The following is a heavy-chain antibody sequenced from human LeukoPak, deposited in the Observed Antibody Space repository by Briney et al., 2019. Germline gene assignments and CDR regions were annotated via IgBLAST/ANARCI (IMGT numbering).Heavy chain of an antibody. Sequence: GGSLRLSCAASRFTFSSYSMNWVRRAPGKGLEWVSSISSSSSYIDYADSVKGRFTISRDNAKNSLYLQMNSLRAEDTAVYYCARDPPHGMDVWGQGTTVTVSS. J-gene: IGHJ6*02. CDR2: ISSSSSYI. V-gene: IGHV3-21*01. CDR1: RFTFSSYS. CDR3: ARDPPHGMDV.